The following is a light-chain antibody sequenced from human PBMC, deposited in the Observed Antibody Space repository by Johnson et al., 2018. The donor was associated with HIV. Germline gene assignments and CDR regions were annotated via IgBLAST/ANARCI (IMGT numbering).Light chain of an antibody. CDR1: TSNIGNNY. J-gene: IGLJ1*01. Sequence: QSVLTQPPSVSAAPGQKVTISCSGTTSNIGNNYVSWYQQLPGTAPKLLIYKNDQRPSGIPDRFSGSKSGTSATLGITGLQTGDEADYYCGTWDSSLSVYVFGTGTKVTVL. CDR2: KND. CDR3: GTWDSSLSVYV. V-gene: IGLV1-51*02.